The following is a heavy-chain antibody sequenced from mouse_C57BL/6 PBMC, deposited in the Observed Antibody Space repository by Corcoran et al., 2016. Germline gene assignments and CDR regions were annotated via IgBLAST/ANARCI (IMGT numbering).Heavy chain of an antibody. CDR3: ARGSGYYGSSYLMDY. CDR2: INTYSGVP. V-gene: IGHV9-3*01. Sequence: QIQLVQSGPELKKPGETVKISCKASGYTFTTYGMSWVKQAPGKGLKWMGWINTYSGVPTYADDFKGRFAFSLETSASTAYLQINNLKNEDTATYFCARGSGYYGSSYLMDYWGQGTSVTVSS. D-gene: IGHD1-1*01. J-gene: IGHJ4*01. CDR1: GYTFTTYG.